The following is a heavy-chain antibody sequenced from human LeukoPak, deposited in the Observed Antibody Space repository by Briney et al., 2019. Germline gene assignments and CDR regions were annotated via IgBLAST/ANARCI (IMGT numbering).Heavy chain of an antibody. CDR2: IYYSGST. CDR1: GGSISSGDYY. V-gene: IGHV4-30-4*01. CDR3: ARVEIPTIGTFDY. D-gene: IGHD1-1*01. Sequence: SETLSLTCTVSGGSISSGDYYWSWIRQPPGKGLEWIGYIYYSGSTYYNPSLKGRVTISVDTSKNQFSLKLSSVTAADTAVYYCARVEIPTIGTFDYWGQGTLVTVSS. J-gene: IGHJ4*02.